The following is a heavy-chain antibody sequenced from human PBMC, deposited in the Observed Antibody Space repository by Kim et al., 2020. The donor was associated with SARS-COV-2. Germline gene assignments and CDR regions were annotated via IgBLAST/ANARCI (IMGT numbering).Heavy chain of an antibody. V-gene: IGHV4-34*01. D-gene: IGHD3-9*01. CDR2: INHSGST. Sequence: SETLSLTCAVYGGSFSGYYWSWIRQPPGKGLEWIGEINHSGSTNYNPSLKSRVTISVDTSKNQFSLNLSSVTAADTAVYYCAGASGWAGYYFDYWGQGTLVTVSS. CDR3: AGASGWAGYYFDY. CDR1: GGSFSGYY. J-gene: IGHJ4*02.